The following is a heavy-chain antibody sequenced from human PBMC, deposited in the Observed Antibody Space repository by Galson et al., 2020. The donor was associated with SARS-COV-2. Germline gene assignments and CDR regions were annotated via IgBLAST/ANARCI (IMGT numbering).Heavy chain of an antibody. J-gene: IGHJ4*02. CDR1: GGSISSGGYY. CDR2: IYYSGST. V-gene: IGHV4-31*03. CDR3: AGYYYDSSGYYSLDY. D-gene: IGHD3-22*01. Sequence: SETLSLTCTVSGGSISSGGYYWSWIRQHPGKGLEWIGYIYYSGSTYYNPSLKSRVTISVDTSKNQFSLKLSSVTAADTAVYYCAGYYYDSSGYYSLDYWGQGTLVTVSS.